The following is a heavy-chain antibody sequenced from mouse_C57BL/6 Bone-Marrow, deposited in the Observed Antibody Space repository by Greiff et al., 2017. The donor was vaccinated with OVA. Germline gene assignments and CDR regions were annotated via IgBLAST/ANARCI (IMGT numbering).Heavy chain of an antibody. D-gene: IGHD2-4*01. CDR3: ARHGVYDYDAWFAY. V-gene: IGHV5-9*01. J-gene: IGHJ3*01. Sequence: EVKLMESGGGLVKPGGSLKLSCAASGFTFSSYTMSWVRQTPEKRLEWVATISGGGGNTYYPDSVKGRFTISRDNAKNTLYLQMSSLRSEDTALYYCARHGVYDYDAWFAYWGQGTLVTVSA. CDR1: GFTFSSYT. CDR2: ISGGGGNT.